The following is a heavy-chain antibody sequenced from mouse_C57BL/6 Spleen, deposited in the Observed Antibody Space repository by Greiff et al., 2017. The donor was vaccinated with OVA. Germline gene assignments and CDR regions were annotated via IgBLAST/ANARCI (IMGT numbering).Heavy chain of an antibody. CDR1: GYSFTGYY. CDR3: ARSNYDDDDYYAMDY. J-gene: IGHJ4*01. V-gene: IGHV1-42*01. D-gene: IGHD2-4*01. Sequence: EVQLQHSGPELVKPGASVKISCKASGYSFTGYYMNWVKQSPEKSLEWIGEINPSTGGTTYNQKFKAKATLTVDKSSSTAYMQLKSLTSEDSAVYYCARSNYDDDDYYAMDYWGQGTSVTVSS. CDR2: INPSTGGT.